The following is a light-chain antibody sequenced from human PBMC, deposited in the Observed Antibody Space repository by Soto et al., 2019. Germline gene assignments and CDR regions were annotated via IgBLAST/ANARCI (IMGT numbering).Light chain of an antibody. CDR3: QSYDTSLSGYV. J-gene: IGLJ1*01. V-gene: IGLV1-40*01. CDR1: GSNIGAGYD. CDR2: ANT. Sequence: QPVLTQPPSVSGAPGQRVTISCTGSGSNIGAGYDIHWYQQVPGTAPKPPIYANTNRASGVPDRFSGSKSGTSASLAITGLQAEDEADYYCQSYDTSLSGYVFGPGTKLTVL.